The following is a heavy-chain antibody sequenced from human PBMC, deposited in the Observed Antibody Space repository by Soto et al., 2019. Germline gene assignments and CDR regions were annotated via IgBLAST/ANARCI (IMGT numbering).Heavy chain of an antibody. Sequence: QITLKESGPTLVSPTQTLTLTCTFSGFSLTRNGVGVGWIRQPPGKALEWLALIFGDDDKRYSPSLRNRLTITKDTSKNQVVLTMIAMDPEDTATYYCGHRGMYFYFGSWGQGTLVTVSS. CDR3: GHRGMYFYFGS. D-gene: IGHD3-16*01. V-gene: IGHV2-5*02. J-gene: IGHJ4*02. CDR2: IFGDDDK. CDR1: GFSLTRNGVG.